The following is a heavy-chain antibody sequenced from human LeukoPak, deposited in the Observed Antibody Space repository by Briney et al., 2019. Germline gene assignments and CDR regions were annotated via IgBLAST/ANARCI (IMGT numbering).Heavy chain of an antibody. D-gene: IGHD1-26*01. V-gene: IGHV4-59*01. CDR1: GGSISRYY. CDR2: IYSSGST. J-gene: IGHJ6*03. CDR3: ARGDYYYMDV. Sequence: SETLSLTCRVSGGSISRYYWSWIRQPPGKGLEWIGYIYSSGSTNYNPSLKSRVTISADTSKNQFSLKLSSVTAADTAVYYCARGDYYYMDVWGKGTTVTVPS.